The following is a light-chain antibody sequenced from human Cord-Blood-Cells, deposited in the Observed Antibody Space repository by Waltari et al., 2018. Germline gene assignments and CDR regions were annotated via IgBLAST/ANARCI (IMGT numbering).Light chain of an antibody. CDR1: SGSVSTSYY. CDR2: STN. V-gene: IGLV8-61*01. CDR3: VLDMGSGIWV. J-gene: IGLJ3*02. Sequence: QTVVTQEPSFSVSPGGTVTLTCGLSSGSVSTSYYPSWYQQTPGQAPRTLIYSTNPRSSGVPDRFSGSILGNKASLTITGAQADDESDYYCVLDMGSGIWVFGGGTKLTVL.